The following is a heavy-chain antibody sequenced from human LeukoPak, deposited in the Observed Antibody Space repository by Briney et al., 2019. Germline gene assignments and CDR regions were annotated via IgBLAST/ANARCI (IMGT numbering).Heavy chain of an antibody. Sequence: GGSLRLSCAASGFTFSSYSMNWARQAPGKGLEWVSSISSSSSYIYYADSVKGRFTISRDNAKNSLYLQMNSLRAEDTAVYYCARRRFGELKSGDYWGQGTLVTVSS. D-gene: IGHD3-10*01. J-gene: IGHJ4*02. CDR3: ARRRFGELKSGDY. CDR2: ISSSSSYI. V-gene: IGHV3-21*01. CDR1: GFTFSSYS.